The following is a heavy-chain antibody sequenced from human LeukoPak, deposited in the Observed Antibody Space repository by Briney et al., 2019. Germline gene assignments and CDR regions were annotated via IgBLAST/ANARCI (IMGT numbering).Heavy chain of an antibody. CDR3: ARVTTIFGMTYYYYGLDV. CDR1: GGSIRGYY. Sequence: SETLSLTCTVSGGSIRGYYWSWIRQPPGEGLEWIGYIYYSGSTNCNPSPKSRVTISLDTSKNQFSLKLSSVTAADTAVYYCARVTTIFGMTYYYYGLDVWGQGTTVTVSS. J-gene: IGHJ6*02. CDR2: IYYSGST. V-gene: IGHV4-59*01. D-gene: IGHD3-3*01.